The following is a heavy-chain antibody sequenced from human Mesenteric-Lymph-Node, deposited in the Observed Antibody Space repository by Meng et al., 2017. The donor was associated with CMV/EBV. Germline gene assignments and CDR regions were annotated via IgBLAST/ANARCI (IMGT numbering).Heavy chain of an antibody. V-gene: IGHV3-23*03. J-gene: IGHJ4*02. CDR2: IYSGGSST. CDR1: GFTLSAYW. CDR3: AKGHSSTIFWSGYFDY. Sequence: LSLTCAASGFTLSAYWMHWVRQAPGKGLEWVSIIYSGGSSTYYADSVKGRFSISRDNSKNTLFLQMNSLRAEDTAVYYCAKGHSSTIFWSGYFDYWGQGTLVTVSS. D-gene: IGHD3-3*01.